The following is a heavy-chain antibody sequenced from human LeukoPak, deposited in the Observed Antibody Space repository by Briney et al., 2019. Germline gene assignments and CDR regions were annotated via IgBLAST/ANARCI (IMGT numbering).Heavy chain of an antibody. CDR2: ISGSSGST. V-gene: IGHV3-23*01. J-gene: IGHJ6*04. CDR3: AKLGTGYHYYGMDV. CDR1: GFTFSSYG. Sequence: PGRSLRLSCAASGFTFSSYGMHWVRQAPGKGLEWVSAISGSSGSTFYADSVKGRFTISRDNSKNTLYLQMNSLRADDTAAYYCAKLGTGYHYYGMDVWGKGTTVTVSS. D-gene: IGHD1-14*01.